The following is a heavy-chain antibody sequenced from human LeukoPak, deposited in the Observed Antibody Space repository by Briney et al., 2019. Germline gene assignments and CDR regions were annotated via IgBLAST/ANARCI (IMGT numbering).Heavy chain of an antibody. CDR3: ARDPGIAAAGNAEYFQH. J-gene: IGHJ1*01. D-gene: IGHD6-13*01. Sequence: SETLSLTCAVYGGSFSGYYWSWIRQPPGKGLEWIGEINHSGSTNYNPSLKSRVTISVDTSKNQFSLKLSSVTAADTAVYYCARDPGIAAAGNAEYFQHWGQGTLVTVSS. CDR1: GGSFSGYY. V-gene: IGHV4-34*01. CDR2: INHSGST.